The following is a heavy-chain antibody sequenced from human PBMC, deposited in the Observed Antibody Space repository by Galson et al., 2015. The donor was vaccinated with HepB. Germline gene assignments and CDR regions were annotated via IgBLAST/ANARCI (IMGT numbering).Heavy chain of an antibody. V-gene: IGHV3-49*03. CDR3: TSAGFWDDYGDYYYYYGMDV. J-gene: IGHJ6*02. CDR2: IRSKAYGGTT. Sequence: SLRLSCAASGFTFGDYAMSWFRQAPGKGLEWVGFIRSKAYGGTTEYAASVKGRFTISRDDSKSIAYLQMNSLKTEDTAVYYCTSAGFWDDYGDYYYYYGMDVWGQGTTVTVSS. CDR1: GFTFGDYA. D-gene: IGHD4-17*01.